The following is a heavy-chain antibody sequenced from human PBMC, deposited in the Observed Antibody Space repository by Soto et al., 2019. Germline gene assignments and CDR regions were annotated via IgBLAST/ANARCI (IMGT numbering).Heavy chain of an antibody. V-gene: IGHV4-31*03. CDR1: GDSISSGVNF. D-gene: IGHD3-9*01. Sequence: SETLSLTCSVSGDSISSGVNFWSWIRQHPGKGLEWIGHIYNTGSAYFNPSLKSRAVISVDTPKNHFSLSLRSLTAADTAVYYCARGVDILTGRYFDYWGPGTLVTVSS. J-gene: IGHJ4*02. CDR3: ARGVDILTGRYFDY. CDR2: IYNTGSA.